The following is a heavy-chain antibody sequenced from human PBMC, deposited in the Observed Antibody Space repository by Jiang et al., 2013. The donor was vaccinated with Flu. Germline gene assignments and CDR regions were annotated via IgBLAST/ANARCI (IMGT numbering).Heavy chain of an antibody. D-gene: IGHD7-27*01. CDR2: IYYNGTT. CDR3: AKNGDTTSPGFRY. Sequence: LLKPSETLSLTCTVSGGPISGHYWSWIRQPHGKGLEWIGYIYYNGTTTSNPSLNSRVTMSVDTSQNQFSLNVGSVTAADTAVYYCAKNGDTTSPGFRYWGQGTLVTVSS. CDR1: GGPISGHY. J-gene: IGHJ4*02. V-gene: IGHV4-59*11.